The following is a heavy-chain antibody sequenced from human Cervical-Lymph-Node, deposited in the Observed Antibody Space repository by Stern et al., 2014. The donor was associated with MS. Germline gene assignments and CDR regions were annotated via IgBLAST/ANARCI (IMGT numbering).Heavy chain of an antibody. V-gene: IGHV1-46*01. Sequence: MQMVGSGAEIRKPGASVKISCEASGYTFTTYYMHCVRQAPGHGLEWVALFHPSCGKTTYAQRFQGRVTVTGDTSTSTVYMELTGLRSEDTAVYYCARVLSLATSDSWGQGTLVIVSS. D-gene: IGHD1-1*01. J-gene: IGHJ4*02. CDR2: FHPSCGKT. CDR3: ARVLSLATSDS. CDR1: GYTFTTYY.